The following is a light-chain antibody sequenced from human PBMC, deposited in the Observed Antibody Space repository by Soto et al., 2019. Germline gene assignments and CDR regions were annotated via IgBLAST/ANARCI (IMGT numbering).Light chain of an antibody. J-gene: IGKJ4*01. CDR1: QTVSRY. CDR2: DAS. CDR3: QQRSTWPLLT. Sequence: VLIQSPATLSLSPGERATLSCRASQTVSRYLAWFQQKPGQPPRLLIYDASNRATGLPARFSGSGSGTDSTVTISSLEPEDFAVYYCQQRSTWPLLTFGGGTKVEI. V-gene: IGKV3-11*01.